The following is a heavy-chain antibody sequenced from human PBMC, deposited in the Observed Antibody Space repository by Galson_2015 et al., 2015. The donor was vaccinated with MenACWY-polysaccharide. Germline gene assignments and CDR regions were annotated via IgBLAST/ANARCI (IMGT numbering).Heavy chain of an antibody. V-gene: IGHV1-2*02. D-gene: IGHD1-26*01. Sequence: SVKVSCKASGYTFSGYHIHWVRQAPGQGLEWMGWIHPNSSGTTFAQKFQGRVTMTRDTSVSTVYMELNSLRSDDTAVYHCGIGGSATGSGSYWGHGPLFPVSS. CDR2: IHPNSSGT. CDR1: GYTFSGYH. CDR3: GIGGSATGSGSY. J-gene: IGHJ4*01.